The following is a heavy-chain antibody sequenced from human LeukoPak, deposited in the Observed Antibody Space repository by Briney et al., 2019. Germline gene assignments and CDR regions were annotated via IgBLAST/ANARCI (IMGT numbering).Heavy chain of an antibody. V-gene: IGHV4-30-2*01. J-gene: IGHJ4*02. CDR3: ARAILIAAAIDY. CDR2: IYHSGST. Sequence: PSETLSLTCTVSGGSISSGGYYWSWIRQPPGTGLEWIGYIYHSGSTYYNPSLKSRVTISVDRSKNQFSLKLSSVTAADTAVYYCARAILIAAAIDYWGQGTLVTVSS. CDR1: GGSISSGGYY. D-gene: IGHD6-13*01.